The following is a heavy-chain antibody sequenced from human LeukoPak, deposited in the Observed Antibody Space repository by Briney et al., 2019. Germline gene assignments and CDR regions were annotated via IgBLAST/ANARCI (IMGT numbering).Heavy chain of an antibody. CDR2: IYYSGST. CDR1: GGSVSSGSYY. D-gene: IGHD3-10*01. V-gene: IGHV4-61*01. CDR3: ARIYGSGDGGFDY. J-gene: IGHJ4*02. Sequence: PSETLSLTCTVSGGSVSSGSYYWSWIRQPPGKGLEWIGYIYYSGSTNYNPSLKSRVTISVDTSKNQFSLKLSSVTAADTAVYYCARIYGSGDGGFDYWGQGTLVTVSS.